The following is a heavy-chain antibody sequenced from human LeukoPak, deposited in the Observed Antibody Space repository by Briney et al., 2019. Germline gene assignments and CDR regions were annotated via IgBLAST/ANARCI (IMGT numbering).Heavy chain of an antibody. V-gene: IGHV3-33*08. D-gene: IGHD4-17*01. CDR2: IWYDGSNK. CDR3: ARAGYGDPHFDF. Sequence: GRSLRLSCAVSGFTFSNYGMHWVRQAPGKGLEWVAAIWYDGSNKYYGDSVQGRFTISRDNSKNTLYLQMNSLRAEDTAAYYCARAGYGDPHFDFWGQGTLVTVSS. CDR1: GFTFSNYG. J-gene: IGHJ4*02.